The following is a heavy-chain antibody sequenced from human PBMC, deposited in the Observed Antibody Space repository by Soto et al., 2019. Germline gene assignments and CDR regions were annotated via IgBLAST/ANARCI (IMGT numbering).Heavy chain of an antibody. CDR3: AKYFRDIVLMVYEKGVELGDI. CDR2: ISGSGGST. J-gene: IGHJ3*02. CDR1: GFTFSSYA. Sequence: EVQLLESGGGLVQPGVSLSLSCAASGFTFSSYAMSWVRQAPGKGLEWVSAISGSGGSTYYADSVKGRFTISRDNSKNTLYLQMNSLRAEDTAVYYCAKYFRDIVLMVYEKGVELGDIWGQGTMVTVSS. D-gene: IGHD2-8*01. V-gene: IGHV3-23*01.